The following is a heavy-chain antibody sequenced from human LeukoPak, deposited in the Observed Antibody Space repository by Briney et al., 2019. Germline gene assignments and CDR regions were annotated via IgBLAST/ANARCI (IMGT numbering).Heavy chain of an antibody. Sequence: PGGSLRLSCAASGFTFSSYAMHWVRQAPGKGLEWGAVISYDGSNKYYADSVKGRFTISRDNSKNTLYLQMNSLRAEDTAVYYCASLPGYCSSTSCYAIDYWGQGTLVTVSS. D-gene: IGHD2-2*03. J-gene: IGHJ4*02. CDR1: GFTFSSYA. CDR3: ASLPGYCSSTSCYAIDY. V-gene: IGHV3-30*04. CDR2: ISYDGSNK.